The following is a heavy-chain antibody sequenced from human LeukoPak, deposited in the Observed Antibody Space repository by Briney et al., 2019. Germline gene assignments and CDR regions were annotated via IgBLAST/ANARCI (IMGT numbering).Heavy chain of an antibody. CDR2: MSYDGSQE. CDR3: ARDGRLDWLLYLYS. V-gene: IGHV3-30*03. D-gene: IGHD3-9*01. CDR1: GFTFSSHG. Sequence: PGGSLRLSCAASGFTFSSHGMNWVRQAPGKGLEWVALMSYDGSQEYYADSVKGRFTISRDNSKNTLHLEINSLRTEDTAVYYCARDGRLDWLLYLYSWGQGTVVTVSS. J-gene: IGHJ4*02.